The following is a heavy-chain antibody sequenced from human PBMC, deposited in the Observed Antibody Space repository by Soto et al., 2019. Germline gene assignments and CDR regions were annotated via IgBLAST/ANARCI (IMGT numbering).Heavy chain of an antibody. CDR2: ISYDGSNK. D-gene: IGHD6-19*01. Sequence: QVQLVESGGGVVQPGRSLRLSCAASGFTFSSYGMHWVRQAPGKGLEWVAVISYDGSNKYYADSVKGRFTISRDNSKNTLYLQMNSLRAEDTAVYYCAKSYSSGWYDLGYWGQGTLVTVSS. J-gene: IGHJ4*02. CDR3: AKSYSSGWYDLGY. CDR1: GFTFSSYG. V-gene: IGHV3-30*18.